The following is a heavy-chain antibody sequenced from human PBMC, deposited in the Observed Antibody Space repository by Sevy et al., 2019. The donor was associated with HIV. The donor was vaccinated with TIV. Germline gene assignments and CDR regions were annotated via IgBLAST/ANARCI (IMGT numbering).Heavy chain of an antibody. J-gene: IGHJ4*01. CDR2: IRSKAYGGTT. Sequence: GGSLRLSCTASGFTFGDYAMSWVRQAPGKGLEWVGFIRSKAYGGTTEYAASVKGRFTISRDDSKSIAYLQMNSLKTEDTAVYYCTRDGSGSYAHIFDYWGHGTLVTVSS. V-gene: IGHV3-49*04. CDR3: TRDGSGSYAHIFDY. CDR1: GFTFGDYA. D-gene: IGHD3-10*01.